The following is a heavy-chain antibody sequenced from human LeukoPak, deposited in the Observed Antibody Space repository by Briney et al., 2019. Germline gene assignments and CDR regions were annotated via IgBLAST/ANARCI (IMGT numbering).Heavy chain of an antibody. CDR3: ARGSTIFGVDLYYFDY. J-gene: IGHJ4*02. V-gene: IGHV4-39*01. D-gene: IGHD3-3*01. Sequence: SETLSLTCTVSGGSISSSSYYWGWIRQPPGKGLEWIGSLYYNGNTYYDPSLKSRVTISVDMSKNQFSLKLSSVTAADTAVYYCARGSTIFGVDLYYFDYWGQGTLVTVSS. CDR1: GGSISSSSYY. CDR2: LYYNGNT.